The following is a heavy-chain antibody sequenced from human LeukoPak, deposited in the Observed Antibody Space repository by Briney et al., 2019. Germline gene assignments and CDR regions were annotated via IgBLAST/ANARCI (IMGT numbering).Heavy chain of an antibody. V-gene: IGHV3-21*01. D-gene: IGHD3-22*01. Sequence: GGSLRLSCAASGFTFDDYGMSWVRQAPGKGLEWVSSISSSSSYIYYADSVKGRFTISRDNAKNSLYLQMNSLRAEDTAVYYCARDCSSTYYYDSSDNDAFDIWGQGTMVTVSS. CDR1: GFTFDDYG. CDR2: ISSSSSYI. J-gene: IGHJ3*02. CDR3: ARDCSSTYYYDSSDNDAFDI.